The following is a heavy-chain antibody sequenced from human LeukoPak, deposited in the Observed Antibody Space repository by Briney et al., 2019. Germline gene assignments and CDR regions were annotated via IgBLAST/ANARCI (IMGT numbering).Heavy chain of an antibody. CDR3: TTHPMVRGVIISPLEYYGMDV. Sequence: GGSLRLSCAASGFTFSNAWMSWVRQAPGKGLEWVGRIKSKTDGGTTDYAAPVKGRFTISRDDSKNTLYLQMNSLKTEDTAVYYCTTHPMVRGVIISPLEYYGMDVWGQGTTVTVSS. CDR1: GFTFSNAW. V-gene: IGHV3-15*01. J-gene: IGHJ6*02. CDR2: IKSKTDGGTT. D-gene: IGHD3-10*01.